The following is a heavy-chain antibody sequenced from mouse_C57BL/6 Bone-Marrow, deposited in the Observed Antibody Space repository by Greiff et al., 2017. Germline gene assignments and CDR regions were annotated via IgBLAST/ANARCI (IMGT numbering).Heavy chain of an antibody. Sequence: EVKLQESGGGLVQPGGSMKLSCVASGFTFSNYWMNWVRQSPEKGLEWVAQIRLKSDNYATHYAESVKGRFTISRDDSKSSVYLQMNNLRAEDTGIYYCTGAYDGYSEGYFDVWGTGTTVTVSS. CDR3: TGAYDGYSEGYFDV. CDR2: IRLKSDNYAT. D-gene: IGHD2-3*01. CDR1: GFTFSNYW. V-gene: IGHV6-3*01. J-gene: IGHJ1*03.